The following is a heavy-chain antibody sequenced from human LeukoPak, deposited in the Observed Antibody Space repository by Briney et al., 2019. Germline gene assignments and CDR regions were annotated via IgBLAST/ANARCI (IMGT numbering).Heavy chain of an antibody. V-gene: IGHV1-2*02. CDR2: INPNSGGT. CDR3: ARGGSMVYATGALDY. CDR1: GYTFTGYY. J-gene: IGHJ4*02. D-gene: IGHD2-8*01. Sequence: ASVKVSCKASGYTFTGYYMHWVRQAPGQGLEWMGWINPNSGGTNYAQKFQGRVTMTRDTSISTAYMELSRLRSDDTAVYYCARGGSMVYATGALDYWGQGTLATVSS.